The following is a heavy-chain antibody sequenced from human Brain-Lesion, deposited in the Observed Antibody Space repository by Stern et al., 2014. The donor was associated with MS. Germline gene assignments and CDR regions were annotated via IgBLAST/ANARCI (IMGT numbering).Heavy chain of an antibody. J-gene: IGHJ4*02. Sequence: QVQLQESGPGLVKPSQTLSLTCTVSGGSISSGNYYWSWIRQHPGKGLEWIGSIYHSGSTHYNPPLKSRVTTSIDTSKNQFSLKLSSVTAADTAVYYCARGSREVLLPRFYFDYWGQGTLVTVSS. CDR2: IYHSGST. CDR1: GGSISSGNYY. CDR3: ARGSREVLLPRFYFDY. D-gene: IGHD3-3*01. V-gene: IGHV4-31*03.